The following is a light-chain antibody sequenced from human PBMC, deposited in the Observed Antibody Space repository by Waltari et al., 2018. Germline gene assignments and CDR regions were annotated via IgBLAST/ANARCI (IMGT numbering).Light chain of an antibody. Sequence: QSVLTQPPSASGTPGQRVTLSCSGSSSNIGSNTVTCYQQLPGTSPKLLIYSNNQRPSGVPDRFSGSKSGTSASLAISGLQSEDEADYYCAAWDDSLNGVVFGGGTKLTVL. CDR1: SSNIGSNT. J-gene: IGLJ2*01. V-gene: IGLV1-44*01. CDR2: SNN. CDR3: AAWDDSLNGVV.